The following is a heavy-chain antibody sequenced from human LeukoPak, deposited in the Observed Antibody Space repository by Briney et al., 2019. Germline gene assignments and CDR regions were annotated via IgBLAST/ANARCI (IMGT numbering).Heavy chain of an antibody. CDR2: ISAYNGNT. CDR3: ARDLEGYCSSTSCPNENWFDP. J-gene: IGHJ5*02. Sequence: ASVKVSCKASGGTFSSYAISWVRQAPGQGLEWMGWISAYNGNTNYAQKLQGRVTMTTDTSTSTAYMELRSLRSDDTAVYYCARDLEGYCSSTSCPNENWFDPWGQGTLVTVSS. D-gene: IGHD2-2*01. CDR1: GGTFSSYA. V-gene: IGHV1-18*01.